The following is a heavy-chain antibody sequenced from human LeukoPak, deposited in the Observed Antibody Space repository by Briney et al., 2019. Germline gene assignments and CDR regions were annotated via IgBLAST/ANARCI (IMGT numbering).Heavy chain of an antibody. J-gene: IGHJ4*02. CDR2: ISYDGSNK. V-gene: IGHV3-30*18. Sequence: GGSLRLSCAASGFTFRTYWMSWVRQAPGKGLEWVAVISYDGSNKYYADSVKGRFTISRDNSKNTLYLQMNSLRAEDTAVYYCAKVLFHYDSSGYSDYWGQGTLVTVSS. CDR1: GFTFRTYW. D-gene: IGHD3-22*01. CDR3: AKVLFHYDSSGYSDY.